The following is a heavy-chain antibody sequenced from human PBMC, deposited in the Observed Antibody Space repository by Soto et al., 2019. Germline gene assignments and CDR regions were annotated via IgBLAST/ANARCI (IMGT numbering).Heavy chain of an antibody. Sequence: AASVKVSCKASGYTFTGYYMHWVRQAPGQGLEWMGWINPNSGGTNYAQKFQGRVTMTRDTSVSTAYMELSRLRSDDTAVYYCARDHYDFWSGYYETYFDYWGQGTLVTAPQ. CDR2: INPNSGGT. V-gene: IGHV1-2*02. CDR1: GYTFTGYY. D-gene: IGHD3-3*01. J-gene: IGHJ4*02. CDR3: ARDHYDFWSGYYETYFDY.